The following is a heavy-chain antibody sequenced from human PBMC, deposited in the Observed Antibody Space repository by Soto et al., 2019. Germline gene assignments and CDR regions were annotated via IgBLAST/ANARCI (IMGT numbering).Heavy chain of an antibody. D-gene: IGHD3-22*01. J-gene: IGHJ6*02. V-gene: IGHV4-59*12. CDR1: GGAISSCY. CDR2: IYYSGST. Sequence: ETLSLTCTVSGGAISSCYWSWIRQPPGKGKEWIGYIYYSGSTNYNPSLKSRVTISVDTSKNQLSLKLSSVTAADTAVYYCAGSYYYDSSGLQGYYYGMDVWGQGTTVTVSS. CDR3: AGSYYYDSSGLQGYYYGMDV.